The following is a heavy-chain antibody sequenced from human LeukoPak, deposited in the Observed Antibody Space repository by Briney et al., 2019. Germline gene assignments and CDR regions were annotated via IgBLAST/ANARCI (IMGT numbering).Heavy chain of an antibody. CDR3: ARAPSGATNDAFDI. CDR1: GGSFSGYY. J-gene: IGHJ3*02. CDR2: INHSGST. V-gene: IGHV4-34*01. D-gene: IGHD1-26*01. Sequence: SETLSLTCAVYGGSFSGYYWSWIRQPPGKGLEWIGEINHSGSTNYNPSLKSRVTISVDTSKNQSSLKLSSVTAADTAVYYCARAPSGATNDAFDIWGQGTMVTVSS.